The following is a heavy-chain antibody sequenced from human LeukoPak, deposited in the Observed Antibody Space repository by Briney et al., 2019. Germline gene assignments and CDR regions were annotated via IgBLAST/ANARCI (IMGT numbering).Heavy chain of an antibody. J-gene: IGHJ4*02. Sequence: GRSLRLSCAASGFTFSSYAMHWVRQAPGKGLEWVAVISYDGSNKYYADSVKGRFTISRDNSKNTLYLQMNSLRAEDTAVYYCAKERDYFSDYWGQGTLVTVSS. D-gene: IGHD2/OR15-2a*01. CDR1: GFTFSSYA. V-gene: IGHV3-30*04. CDR3: AKERDYFSDY. CDR2: ISYDGSNK.